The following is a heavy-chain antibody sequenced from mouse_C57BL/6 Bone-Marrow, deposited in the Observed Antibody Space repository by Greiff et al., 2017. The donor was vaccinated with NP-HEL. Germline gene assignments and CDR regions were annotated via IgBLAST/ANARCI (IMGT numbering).Heavy chain of an antibody. CDR1: GFNIKDDY. Sequence: VQLKESGAELVRPGASVKLSCTASGFNIKDDYMHWVKQRPEQGLEWIGWIDPENGDTEYASKFQGKATITADTSSNTAYLQLSSLTSEDTAVYYCTTVPYYGYLYWGQGTTLTVSS. D-gene: IGHD2-9*01. CDR2: IDPENGDT. V-gene: IGHV14-4*01. CDR3: TTVPYYGYLY. J-gene: IGHJ2*01.